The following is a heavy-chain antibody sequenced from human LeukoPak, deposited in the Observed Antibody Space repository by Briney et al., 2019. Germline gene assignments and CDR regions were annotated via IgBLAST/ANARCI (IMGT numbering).Heavy chain of an antibody. CDR3: AREIAAAGTAGLDY. V-gene: IGHV3-21*05. CDR1: GFTFSTYG. J-gene: IGHJ4*02. D-gene: IGHD6-13*01. CDR2: ISYSSSYT. Sequence: GGSLRLSCAASGFTFSTYGIHWVRQAPGKGLEWVSYISYSSSYTNYADSVKGRFTISRDNAKNSLYLQMNSLRAEDTAVYYCAREIAAAGTAGLDYWGQGTLVTVSS.